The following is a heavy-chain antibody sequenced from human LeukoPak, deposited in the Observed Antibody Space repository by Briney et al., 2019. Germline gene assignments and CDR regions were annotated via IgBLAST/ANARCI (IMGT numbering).Heavy chain of an antibody. CDR3: AREGGSGRSFDY. CDR1: GGSISRYY. V-gene: IGHV4-59*01. CDR2: KDYSGST. D-gene: IGHD6-19*01. J-gene: IGHJ4*02. Sequence: SETLSLTCTVSGGSISRYYWSWIRQPPGKGLEWIGYKDYSGSTNYNRSLKSRVTISVDTSKNQFSLKLSSVTAADTAVYYCAREGGSGRSFDYWGQGTLVTVSS.